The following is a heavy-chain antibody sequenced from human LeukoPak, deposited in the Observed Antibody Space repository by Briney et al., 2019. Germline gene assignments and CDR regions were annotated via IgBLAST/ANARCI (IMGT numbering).Heavy chain of an antibody. D-gene: IGHD2-21*01. CDR1: GFTFSSYA. J-gene: IGHJ6*04. V-gene: IGHV3-64*01. Sequence: GGSLRLSCAASGFTFSSYAMHWVRQAPGKGLEYVSAISSNGGSTYYANSVKGRFTISRDNSKNTLYLQMGSLRAEDMAVYYCASFVSWFSRRVDVWGKGTTVTVSS. CDR3: ASFVSWFSRRVDV. CDR2: ISSNGGST.